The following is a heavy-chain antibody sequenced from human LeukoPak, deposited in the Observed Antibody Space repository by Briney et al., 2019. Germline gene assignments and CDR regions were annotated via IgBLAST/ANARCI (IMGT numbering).Heavy chain of an antibody. CDR3: ARGPLNYDILTGYYFPLPYGMDV. CDR1: GGSFSGYY. CDR2: INHSGST. V-gene: IGHV4-34*01. D-gene: IGHD3-9*01. J-gene: IGHJ6*02. Sequence: SETLSLTCAVYGGSFSGYYWSWIRQPPGKGLEWIGEINHSGSTNYNPSLKSRVTISVDTSKNQFSLKLSSVTAADAAVYYCARGPLNYDILTGYYFPLPYGMDVWGQGTTVTVSS.